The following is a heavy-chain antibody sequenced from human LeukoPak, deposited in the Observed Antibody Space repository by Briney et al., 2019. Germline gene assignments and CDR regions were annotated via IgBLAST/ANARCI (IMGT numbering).Heavy chain of an antibody. Sequence: ASVKVSCKASGYTFTGYYMHWVRQAPGQGLEWMGWINPNSGGTNYAQKFQGRVTMTRDTSISTAYVELSRLRSDDTAVYYCARAVYYDSSGYLGYFDYWGQGTLVTVSS. CDR2: INPNSGGT. V-gene: IGHV1-2*02. D-gene: IGHD3-22*01. J-gene: IGHJ4*02. CDR1: GYTFTGYY. CDR3: ARAVYYDSSGYLGYFDY.